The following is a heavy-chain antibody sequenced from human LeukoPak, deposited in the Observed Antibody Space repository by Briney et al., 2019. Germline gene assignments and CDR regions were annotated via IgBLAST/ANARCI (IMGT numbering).Heavy chain of an antibody. Sequence: PGGSLRLSCAASGFTFSSYAMSWVRQAPGKGLEWVSAISGSGGSTYYADSVKGRFTISRDNSKNTVYLQMNGLRREDTAIYYCAREKGYYGTSGFSLSWFDPWGQGTLVTVSS. CDR2: ISGSGGST. J-gene: IGHJ5*02. CDR3: AREKGYYGTSGFSLSWFDP. D-gene: IGHD3-22*01. V-gene: IGHV3-23*01. CDR1: GFTFSSYA.